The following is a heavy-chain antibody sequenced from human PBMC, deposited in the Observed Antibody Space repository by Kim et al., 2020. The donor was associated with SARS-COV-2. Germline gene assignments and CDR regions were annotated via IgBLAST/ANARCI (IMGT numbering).Heavy chain of an antibody. CDR2: IYYSGST. D-gene: IGHD3-9*01. V-gene: IGHV4-39*01. CDR3: ARLQILTGYIYYGMDV. CDR1: GGSISSSSYY. Sequence: SETLSLTCTVSGGSISSSSYYWGWIRQPPGKGLEWIGSIYYSGSTYYNPSLKSRVTISVDTSKNQFSLKLSSVTAADTAVYYCARLQILTGYIYYGMDVWGQGTTVTVSS. J-gene: IGHJ6*02.